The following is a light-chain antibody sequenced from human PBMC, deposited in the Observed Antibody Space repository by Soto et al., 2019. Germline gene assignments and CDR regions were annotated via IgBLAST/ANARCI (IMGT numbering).Light chain of an antibody. Sequence: EIVMTQSPATLSVSPGERATLSCRASQSIGSTFLAWYQQKPGQAPRLLIDDASTRAAGIPARFNGGGSGTEFTLTISSLQSEDFALYYCQQFHNWPLSFGGGTKVDIK. CDR2: DAS. CDR1: QSIGST. J-gene: IGKJ4*01. CDR3: QQFHNWPLS. V-gene: IGKV3-15*01.